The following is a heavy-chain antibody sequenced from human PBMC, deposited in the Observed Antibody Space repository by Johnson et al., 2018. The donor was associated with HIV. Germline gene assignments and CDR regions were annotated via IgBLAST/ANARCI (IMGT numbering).Heavy chain of an antibody. Sequence: VQLVESGGGLAKHAWSPRLYCAASQFTFSSYYMICVRQASGNGLELVGQVNPNGGSTYLIASGEDRFNISRDNAKNSLHLQMNSPRVDDTGIYYCARGGAGRWTRDAFDIWGQGTLVTVSS. CDR2: VNPNGGST. D-gene: IGHD1-1*01. J-gene: IGHJ3*02. CDR1: QFTFSSYY. CDR3: ARGGAGRWTRDAFDI. V-gene: IGHV3-25*05.